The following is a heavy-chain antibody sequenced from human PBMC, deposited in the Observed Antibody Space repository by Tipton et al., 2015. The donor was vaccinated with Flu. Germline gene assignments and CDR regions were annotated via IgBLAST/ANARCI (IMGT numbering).Heavy chain of an antibody. Sequence: TLSLTCTVSSGSIRSTNYFCAWIRQPPGKGLEWIGSFYYTGDTFYKPSLKSRATISVDMSKKQFSLNLSSVTAADTAVYYCARLHRFYFYMDVWGKGTTVTVSS. V-gene: IGHV4-39*01. CDR3: ARLHRFYFYMDV. CDR1: SGSIRSTNYF. J-gene: IGHJ6*03. CDR2: FYYTGDT.